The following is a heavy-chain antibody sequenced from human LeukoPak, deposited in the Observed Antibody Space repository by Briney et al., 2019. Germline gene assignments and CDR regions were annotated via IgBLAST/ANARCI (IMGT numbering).Heavy chain of an antibody. D-gene: IGHD3-10*01. V-gene: IGHV4-34*01. J-gene: IGHJ4*02. Sequence: SETLSLTCAVYGGSFSGYYWSWIRQPPGKGLEWIGEINHSGSTNYNPSLKSRVTISVDTSKNQFSLKLSSVTAADTAVYYCAKGRRITMVRGVIGYFDYWGQGTLVTVSS. CDR3: AKGRRITMVRGVIGYFDY. CDR2: INHSGST. CDR1: GGSFSGYY.